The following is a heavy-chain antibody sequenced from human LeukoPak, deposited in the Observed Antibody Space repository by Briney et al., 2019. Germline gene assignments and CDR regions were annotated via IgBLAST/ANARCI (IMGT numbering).Heavy chain of an antibody. J-gene: IGHJ2*01. V-gene: IGHV1-2*02. CDR2: IDPNSGGT. Sequence: ASVKVSCKASGYIFTFNHVHWVRQAPGQGLEWMGWIDPNSGGTKYAQKFQDRVAMTSDTSISTAYMELSGLRSDDTAIYFCAREADIVSFDLWGRGTLVTVSS. CDR3: AREADIVSFDL. CDR1: GYIFTFNH. D-gene: IGHD3-16*02.